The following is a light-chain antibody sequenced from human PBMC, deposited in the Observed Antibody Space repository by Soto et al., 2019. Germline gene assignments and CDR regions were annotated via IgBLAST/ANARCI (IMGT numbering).Light chain of an antibody. CDR3: PPYGSSPPLT. V-gene: IGKV3-20*01. CDR1: QSVSSSY. Sequence: EFVLTQSPGTLYLSPGERATLSCRASQSVSSSYLAWYQQKPGQAPRILIYGASTRATGIPDRFSGSVSGTDFTLTISRLEPEDFAVYYCPPYGSSPPLTFGGGTKVEIK. J-gene: IGKJ4*01. CDR2: GAS.